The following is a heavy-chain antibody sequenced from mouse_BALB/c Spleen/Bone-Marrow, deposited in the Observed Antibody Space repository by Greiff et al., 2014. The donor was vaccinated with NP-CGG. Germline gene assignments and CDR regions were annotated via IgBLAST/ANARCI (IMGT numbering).Heavy chain of an antibody. CDR2: INPSSGYT. CDR1: GYTFTSFT. J-gene: IGHJ4*01. CDR3: ERRAYGHFYALDY. Sequence: VKLVESGAELARPGASVKMSCKASGYTFTSFTIYWVKQRPGQGLEWIGYINPSSGYTNYNQNFKDKTTLTADNAANTAYMQLTSLTTEESAVYYFERRAYGHFYALDYWGQGTSVTVSS. V-gene: IGHV1-4*01. D-gene: IGHD1-2*01.